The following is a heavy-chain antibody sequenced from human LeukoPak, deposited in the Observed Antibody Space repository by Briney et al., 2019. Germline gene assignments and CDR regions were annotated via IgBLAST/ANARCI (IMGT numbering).Heavy chain of an antibody. J-gene: IGHJ5*02. CDR2: FIPIFGTA. Sequence: ASVKVSCKASGGTFNSYAISWVRQAPGQGLEWMGGFIPIFGTANHAQKFQGRVTITTDESTSTAYMELSSLRSEDTAVYYCARARSPSSGYLLRDHNWFDPWGQGTLVTVSS. V-gene: IGHV1-69*05. CDR1: GGTFNSYA. D-gene: IGHD3-22*01. CDR3: ARARSPSSGYLLRDHNWFDP.